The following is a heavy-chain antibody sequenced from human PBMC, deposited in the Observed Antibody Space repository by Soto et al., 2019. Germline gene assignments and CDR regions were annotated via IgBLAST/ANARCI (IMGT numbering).Heavy chain of an antibody. Sequence: QITLKESGPTLVKPTQTLTLTCTFSGFSLSTSGVGVDWIRQPPGKALEWLALIYWDDEKRYSPSLKSRLTITKDPSKNQLVLTMTNMDPVDTATYYCAHRYTLIAGDAFYIWGQGTMVTVSS. CDR2: IYWDDEK. V-gene: IGHV2-5*02. D-gene: IGHD6-13*01. CDR3: AHRYTLIAGDAFYI. J-gene: IGHJ3*02. CDR1: GFSLSTSGVG.